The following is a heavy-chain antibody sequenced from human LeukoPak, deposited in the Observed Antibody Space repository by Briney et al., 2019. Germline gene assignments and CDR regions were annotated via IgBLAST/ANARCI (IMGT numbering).Heavy chain of an antibody. CDR3: ARSGYSYGPIYFDY. D-gene: IGHD5-18*01. Sequence: SETLSLTCTVSGGSISSYYWSGIRQPPGKGREWIGYIYYSGSPNYNPSLKSRVTISVDTSKNQFSLKLSSVPAADTAVYYCARSGYSYGPIYFDYWGQGTLVTVSS. CDR2: IYYSGSP. V-gene: IGHV4-59*01. CDR1: GGSISSYY. J-gene: IGHJ4*02.